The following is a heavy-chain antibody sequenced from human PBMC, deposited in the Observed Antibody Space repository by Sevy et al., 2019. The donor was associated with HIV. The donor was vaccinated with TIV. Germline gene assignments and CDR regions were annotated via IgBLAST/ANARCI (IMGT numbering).Heavy chain of an antibody. J-gene: IGHJ4*02. V-gene: IGHV4-59*08. CDR3: ARHPGDFWSGFIFDY. D-gene: IGHD3-3*01. Sequence: SETLSLTCTVSGGSISSYYWSWIRQPPGKGLEWIGYIYYSGSTNYNPSLKSRVTISVDTSKNQFSLKLSSVTAADTAVYDCARHPGDFWSGFIFDYWGQGTLVTVSS. CDR1: GGSISSYY. CDR2: IYYSGST.